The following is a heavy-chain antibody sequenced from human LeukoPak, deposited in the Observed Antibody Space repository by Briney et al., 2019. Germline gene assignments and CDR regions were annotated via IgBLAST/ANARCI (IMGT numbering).Heavy chain of an antibody. CDR2: ISRSGSTI. CDR3: ARARLTDYVWGRRTFDI. V-gene: IGHV3-48*03. J-gene: IGHJ3*02. CDR1: GFTLSSSE. Sequence: GGSLRLSCAASGFTLSSSEMNWVRQAPGKGLEWVSYISRSGSTIYYADSVKGRFTISRDNAKKSLYLQMNSLRAEDTAVYYCARARLTDYVWGRRTFDIWGQGTMVTISS. D-gene: IGHD3-16*01.